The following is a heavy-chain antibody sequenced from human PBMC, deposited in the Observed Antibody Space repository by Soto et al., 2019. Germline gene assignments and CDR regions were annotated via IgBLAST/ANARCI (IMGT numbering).Heavy chain of an antibody. Sequence: SETMSLTNAAEGTSFSGYYWSGIHQPPRKGQEWIGENNHSGSTNYNPSLKSRVTISVDTSKNQFYLKLSSVTAADTAVYYCARGKGGLRYPLHYWGQGTLVTVS. CDR2: NNHSGST. CDR1: GTSFSGYY. CDR3: ARGKGGLRYPLHY. D-gene: IGHD3-9*01. V-gene: IGHV4-34*01. J-gene: IGHJ4*02.